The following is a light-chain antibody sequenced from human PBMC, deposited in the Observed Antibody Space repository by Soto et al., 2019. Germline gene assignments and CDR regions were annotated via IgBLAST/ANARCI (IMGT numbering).Light chain of an antibody. CDR1: QSISSY. CDR3: QEYNSHSRYT. CDR2: AAS. Sequence: DIQMTQSPSSLSASVGDRVTITCRASQSISSYLNWYHQKPGKAPKLLIYAASSLQSGVPSRFSGSGSGTEFTLTISSLQPDDYATYYCQEYNSHSRYTFGQGTKLEIK. V-gene: IGKV1-5*01. J-gene: IGKJ2*01.